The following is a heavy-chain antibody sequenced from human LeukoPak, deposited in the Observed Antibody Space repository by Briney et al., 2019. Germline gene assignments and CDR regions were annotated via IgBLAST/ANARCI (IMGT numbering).Heavy chain of an antibody. Sequence: SETLSLTCAVSGGSISGGGYSWSWIRQPPGKGLEWIGYIYHSGSTYYNPSLKSRVTISVDRSKNQFSLKLSSVTAADTAVYYCARVYCSSTSCLGGFDPWGQGTLVTVSS. CDR1: GGSISGGGYS. J-gene: IGHJ5*02. D-gene: IGHD2-2*01. CDR3: ARVYCSSTSCLGGFDP. CDR2: IYHSGST. V-gene: IGHV4-30-2*01.